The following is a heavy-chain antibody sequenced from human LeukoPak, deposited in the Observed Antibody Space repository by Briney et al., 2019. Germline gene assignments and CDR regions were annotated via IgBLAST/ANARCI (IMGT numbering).Heavy chain of an antibody. CDR1: GFTFSSYS. V-gene: IGHV3-48*01. Sequence: GGSLRLSCAASGFTFSSYSMNWVRQAPGKGLEWVSYISSSSTIYYADSVKGRFTISRDNAKNSLYLQMNSLRAEDTAVYYCARARSIAAPRGKAFDIWGQGTMVTVSS. D-gene: IGHD6-6*01. CDR2: ISSSSTI. J-gene: IGHJ3*02. CDR3: ARARSIAAPRGKAFDI.